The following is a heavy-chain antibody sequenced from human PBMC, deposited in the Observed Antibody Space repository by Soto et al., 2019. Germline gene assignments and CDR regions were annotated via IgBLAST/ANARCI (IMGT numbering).Heavy chain of an antibody. D-gene: IGHD3-3*01. CDR2: ISAYNGNT. CDR3: ARDNTYYDFWSGYDWFDP. CDR1: GYTFTSYG. Sequence: GASVKVSCKASGYTFTSYGISWVRQAPGQGLEWMGWISAYNGNTNYAQKLQGRVTMTTDTSTSTAYMGLRSLRSDDTAVYCCARDNTYYDFWSGYDWFDPWGQGTLVTVSS. J-gene: IGHJ5*02. V-gene: IGHV1-18*01.